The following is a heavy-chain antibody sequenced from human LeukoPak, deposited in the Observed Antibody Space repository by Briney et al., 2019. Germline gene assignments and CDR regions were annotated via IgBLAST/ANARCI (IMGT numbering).Heavy chain of an antibody. CDR2: IYYSGST. CDR3: ARVFHGSGSYYARSISLDYYYMDV. CDR1: GGSISSSSYY. D-gene: IGHD3-10*01. Sequence: SETLSLTCTVSGGSISSSSYYWGWIRQPPGKGLEWIGSIYYSGSTYYNPSLNSRVTISVETSKNQFSLKLSSVTAADTAVYYCARVFHGSGSYYARSISLDYYYMDVWGKGTTVTVSS. J-gene: IGHJ6*03. V-gene: IGHV4-39*07.